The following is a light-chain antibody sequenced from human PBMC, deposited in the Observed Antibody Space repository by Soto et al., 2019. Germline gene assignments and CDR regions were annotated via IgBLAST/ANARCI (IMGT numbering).Light chain of an antibody. CDR1: QGISRS. CDR2: AAS. J-gene: IGKJ5*01. CDR3: QQADTFPIT. Sequence: DIPVTQSPSSVSASVGDRVTISCQASQGISRSLAWYQQKPGKAPKLLIYAASSLQSGVPSSFSGSGFGTDFTLTISSLQPEDSAIYYCQQADTFPITFGQGTRLEIK. V-gene: IGKV1D-12*01.